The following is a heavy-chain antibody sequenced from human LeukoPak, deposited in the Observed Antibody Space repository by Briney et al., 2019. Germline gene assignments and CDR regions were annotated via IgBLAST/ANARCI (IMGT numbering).Heavy chain of an antibody. J-gene: IGHJ6*02. CDR1: GGSFSSGGYY. V-gene: IGHV4-31*03. CDR3: ARGYCSSTSCYYYYYYYGMDV. CDR2: IYYSGST. Sequence: PSQTLSLTCTVSGGSFSSGGYYWSWIRQHPGKGLEWIGFIYYSGSTYYNPSLRSRVSISVDTSKNQFSLKLSSVTAADTAVYYCARGYCSSTSCYYYYYYYGMDVWGQGTTVTVSS. D-gene: IGHD2-2*01.